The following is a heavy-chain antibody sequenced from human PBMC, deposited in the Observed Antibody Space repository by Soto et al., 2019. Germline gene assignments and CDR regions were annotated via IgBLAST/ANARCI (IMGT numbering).Heavy chain of an antibody. V-gene: IGHV3-33*01. J-gene: IGHJ6*02. Sequence: LRLSCAVTGFDFTTYAMHWVRQTPDKGLEWVAIIWFDGIKEFYAESVRGRFTISIDTSKNTVFLQMNNVRAEDTALYYCTRATFDVWGPGPPLTL. CDR1: GFDFTTYA. CDR3: TRATFDV. CDR2: IWFDGIKE.